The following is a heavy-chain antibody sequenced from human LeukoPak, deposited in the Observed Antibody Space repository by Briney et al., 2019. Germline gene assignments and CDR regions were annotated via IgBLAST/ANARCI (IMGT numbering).Heavy chain of an antibody. Sequence: GASVKVSCKASGGTFSSYAISWARQAPGQGLEWMGGIIPIFGTANYAQKFQGRVTITADESTSTAYMELSSLRSEDTAVFYCAGSLKFITMIPHYWGQGTLVTVSS. J-gene: IGHJ4*02. CDR3: AGSLKFITMIPHY. D-gene: IGHD3-22*01. CDR2: IIPIFGTA. CDR1: GGTFSSYA. V-gene: IGHV1-69*13.